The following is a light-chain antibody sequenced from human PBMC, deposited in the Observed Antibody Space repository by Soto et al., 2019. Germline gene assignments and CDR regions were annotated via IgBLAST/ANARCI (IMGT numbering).Light chain of an antibody. J-gene: IGKJ1*01. Sequence: EIVLTQSPGTLSLSPGERATLSCRASQSVSSGSLAWYQQKPGQAPRLLIYDASSRATGIPDRFSGSGSGTDFTLTISSLEPEDFAVYYCQQRDIWPWTFGQGTKVDIK. CDR3: QQRDIWPWT. CDR1: QSVSSGS. V-gene: IGKV3D-20*02. CDR2: DAS.